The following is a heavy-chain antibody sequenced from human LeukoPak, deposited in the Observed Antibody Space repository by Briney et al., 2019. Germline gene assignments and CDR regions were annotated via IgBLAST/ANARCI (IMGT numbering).Heavy chain of an antibody. CDR1: GFTFSSYA. V-gene: IGHV3-23*01. CDR3: AKGEQGWPWGNWFDP. J-gene: IGHJ5*02. D-gene: IGHD6-19*01. Sequence: PGGSLRLSCAASGFTFSSYAMSWVRQAPGKGLEWVSAISGSGGSTYYADSVKGRFTISRDNSKNTLYLQMNSLRADDTAVYYCAKGEQGWPWGNWFDPWGQGTLVTVSS. CDR2: ISGSGGST.